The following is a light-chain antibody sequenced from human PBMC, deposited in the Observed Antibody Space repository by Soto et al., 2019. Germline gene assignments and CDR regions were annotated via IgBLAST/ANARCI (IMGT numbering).Light chain of an antibody. Sequence: QSALTQPASVSGSPGQSITISCTGTSSDVGGYNYVSWYQQHPGKAPKLMIYDVSNRPSGVSNRFSGSTSGNTASLTISGLQAQYVADYYCISYTSSSTGVFATGTKVTVL. CDR2: DVS. V-gene: IGLV2-14*01. CDR3: ISYTSSSTGV. J-gene: IGLJ1*01. CDR1: SSDVGGYNY.